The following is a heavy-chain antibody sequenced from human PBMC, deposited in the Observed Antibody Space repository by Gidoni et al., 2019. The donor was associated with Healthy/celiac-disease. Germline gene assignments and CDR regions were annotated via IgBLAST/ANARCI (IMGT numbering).Heavy chain of an antibody. J-gene: IGHJ4*02. CDR3: ARFNYDSSGHYDY. V-gene: IGHV4-34*01. CDR2: INHSGST. D-gene: IGHD3-22*01. Sequence: QVQLQQWGAGLLKPSETLSLTCAVYGGSFSGYYWSWIRQPPGKGLEWIGEINHSGSTNYNPSLKSRVTISVDTSKNQFSLKLSSVTAADTAVYYCARFNYDSSGHYDYWGQGTLVTVSS. CDR1: GGSFSGYY.